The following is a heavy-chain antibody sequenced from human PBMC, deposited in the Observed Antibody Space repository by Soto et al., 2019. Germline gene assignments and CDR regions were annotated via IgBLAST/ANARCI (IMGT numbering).Heavy chain of an antibody. D-gene: IGHD4-17*01. V-gene: IGHV3-21*04. J-gene: IGHJ4*02. CDR2: ISSSSSYI. Sequence: PGGSLRLSCAASGFTFSSYSMNWVRQAPGKGLEWVSSISSSSSYIYYADSVKGRFTISRDNAKNSLYLQMNSLRAEDTAVYYCAKFMTTVTTGDYWGQGTLVTVSS. CDR1: GFTFSSYS. CDR3: AKFMTTVTTGDY.